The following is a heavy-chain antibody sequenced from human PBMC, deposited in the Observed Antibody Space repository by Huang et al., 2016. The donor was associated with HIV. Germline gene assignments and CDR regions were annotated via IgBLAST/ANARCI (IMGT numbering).Heavy chain of an antibody. J-gene: IGHJ3*02. D-gene: IGHD2-2*01. V-gene: IGHV4-39*01. CDR3: ASGEYGKNAYDI. Sequence: QLHLQQSDPGLVRPSETLSLICTVSGGSITSSNHYWGWIRQTPGKGLEWIGNFYYSGDAYYTPSLKNRVSISIDTSKSQFSLRLSSVIATDTAVYYCASGEYGKNAYDIWGQGTVVTVSA. CDR1: GGSITSSNHY. CDR2: FYYSGDA.